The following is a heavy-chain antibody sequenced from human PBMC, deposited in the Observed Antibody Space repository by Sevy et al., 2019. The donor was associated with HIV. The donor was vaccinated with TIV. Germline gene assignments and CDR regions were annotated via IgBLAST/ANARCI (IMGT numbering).Heavy chain of an antibody. Sequence: GESLKISCAASRFNFSNYAMHWVRQPPGKGLEWVALFLHDGSNEHYADSVKGRFTISRDNSQNTVYLQMNSLRPEDTAVYYCARDRLLSLLDFWGQGTLVTVSS. J-gene: IGHJ4*02. CDR3: ARDRLLSLLDF. D-gene: IGHD2-21*01. CDR1: RFNFSNYA. CDR2: FLHDGSNE. V-gene: IGHV3-30*04.